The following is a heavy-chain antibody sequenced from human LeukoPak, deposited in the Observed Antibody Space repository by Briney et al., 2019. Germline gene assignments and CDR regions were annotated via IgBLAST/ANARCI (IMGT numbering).Heavy chain of an antibody. CDR3: ARSGGYAITY. J-gene: IGHJ4*02. CDR1: GGPISSYY. D-gene: IGHD3-16*01. V-gene: IGHV4-59*01. Sequence: SETLSLTCTVSGGPISSYYWSWIRQPPGKGLEWIGYIYYSGSTNYNPSLKSRVTISVDTSKNQFSLKLSSVTAADTAVYYCARSGGYAITYWGQGTLVTVSS. CDR2: IYYSGST.